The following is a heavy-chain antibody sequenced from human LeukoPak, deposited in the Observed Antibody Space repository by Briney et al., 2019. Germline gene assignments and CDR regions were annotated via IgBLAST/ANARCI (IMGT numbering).Heavy chain of an antibody. CDR1: GDSLSSGLYS. CDR3: ARLCPVRTCAKFEY. V-gene: IGHV4-39*01. D-gene: IGHD4-17*01. Sequence: TPSETLSLTCTVSGDSLSSGLYSWGWIRQPPGKGLTRIGSVYYSGSTLFCASFENGVAMPVDGSKNQFSLKLNSVTAADTATYYCARLCPVRTCAKFEYWGQGIMVTVAS. CDR2: VYYSGST. J-gene: IGHJ4*02.